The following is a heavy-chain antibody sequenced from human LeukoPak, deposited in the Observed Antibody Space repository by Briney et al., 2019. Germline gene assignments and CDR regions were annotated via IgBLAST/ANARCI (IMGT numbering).Heavy chain of an antibody. D-gene: IGHD2-21*02. V-gene: IGHV4-4*02. CDR2: IYHSGST. Sequence: PSETLSLTCAVSGGSISSSNWWSWVRQPPGKGLEWIGEIYHSGSTNYNPSLKSRVTISVDKSKNQFSLKLSSVTAADTAVYYCARRIVVVTAPAYGMDVWGQGTTVTVSS. CDR1: GGSISSSNW. J-gene: IGHJ6*02. CDR3: ARRIVVVTAPAYGMDV.